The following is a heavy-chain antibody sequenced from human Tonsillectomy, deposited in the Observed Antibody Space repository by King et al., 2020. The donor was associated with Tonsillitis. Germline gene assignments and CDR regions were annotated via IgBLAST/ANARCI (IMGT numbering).Heavy chain of an antibody. V-gene: IGHV4-59*01. J-gene: IGHJ5*02. CDR1: GVSISPYY. CDR2: IYYSGDT. CDR3: ARGRGSRGHTLDP. D-gene: IGHD3-10*01. Sequence: HVQLQESGPGLVNPSETLSVTCIVSGVSISPYYWSWIRQPPGKGLEWIGYIYYSGDTNYNPSLKSRVTISVDTSKREFSLSLSSVTPADTAVYYCARGRGSRGHTLDPWGQGTLVTVSS.